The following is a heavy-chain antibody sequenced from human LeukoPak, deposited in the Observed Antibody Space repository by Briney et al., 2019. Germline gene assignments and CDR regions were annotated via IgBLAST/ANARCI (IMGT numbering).Heavy chain of an antibody. D-gene: IGHD4-23*01. V-gene: IGHV3-74*01. Sequence: QPGGSLRLSCAASGFTFSSSWMHWVRQAPGKGLVWVSRINSDGSRTNYADSVKGRFTISRDNAKNTLYLQMNSLRAEDTAVYYCARDYGGNTQYYFDYWGQGTLVTVSS. CDR3: ARDYGGNTQYYFDY. J-gene: IGHJ4*02. CDR1: GFTFSSSW. CDR2: INSDGSRT.